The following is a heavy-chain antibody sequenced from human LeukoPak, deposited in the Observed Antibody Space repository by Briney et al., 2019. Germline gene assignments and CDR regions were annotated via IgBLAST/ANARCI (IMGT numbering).Heavy chain of an antibody. Sequence: GGSLRLSCAASGFTFSSYGMHWVRQAPGKGLEWVAVISYDGSNKYYADSVKGRFTISRDNSKNTLYLQMNSLRAEDTAVYYCARTKPRIAARLDWFDPWGQGTLVTVSS. J-gene: IGHJ5*02. CDR1: GFTFSSYG. CDR3: ARTKPRIAARLDWFDP. V-gene: IGHV3-30*03. CDR2: ISYDGSNK. D-gene: IGHD6-6*01.